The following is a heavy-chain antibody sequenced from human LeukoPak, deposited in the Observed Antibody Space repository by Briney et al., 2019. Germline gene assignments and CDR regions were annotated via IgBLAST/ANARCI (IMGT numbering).Heavy chain of an antibody. J-gene: IGHJ4*02. CDR1: GFTFSSYD. CDR2: INSYGAYT. Sequence: GGSLRLSCAASGFTFSSYDMSWVRQAPGKGLEWVSTINSYGAYTYYADSVRGRFTISRDNSKNPLYLQMNSLRAEDTAVFYCAKRDSSGSYYFDYWGQGTLVTVSS. V-gene: IGHV3-23*01. CDR3: AKRDSSGSYYFDY. D-gene: IGHD3-22*01.